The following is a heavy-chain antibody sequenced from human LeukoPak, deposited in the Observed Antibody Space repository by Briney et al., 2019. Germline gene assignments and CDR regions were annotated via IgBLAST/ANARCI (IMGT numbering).Heavy chain of an antibody. CDR2: IYSGGST. J-gene: IGHJ4*02. Sequence: PGGSLRLSCAASGFTFSDYYMSWIRQAPGKGLEWVSVIYSGGSTYYADSVKGRFTISRDNAKNSLYLQMNSLRAEDTAVYYCARGPRYYYGSVGLDYWGQGTLVTVSS. CDR3: ARGPRYYYGSVGLDY. D-gene: IGHD3-10*01. V-gene: IGHV3-66*01. CDR1: GFTFSDYY.